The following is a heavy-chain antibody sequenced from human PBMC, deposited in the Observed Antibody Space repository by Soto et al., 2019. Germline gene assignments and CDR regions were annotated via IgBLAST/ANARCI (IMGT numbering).Heavy chain of an antibody. V-gene: IGHV4-4*02. Sequence: SETRSRTCAVSGGSISRSNWWSFFRQPPGKGREWIGEIYHSGSTNYNPSLKSRVTISVDKSKNQFSLKLSSVTAADTAVYYCARLRLRYFDWLPHYYYGMDVWGQGTTVTVSS. CDR2: IYHSGST. CDR3: ARLRLRYFDWLPHYYYGMDV. CDR1: GGSISRSNW. J-gene: IGHJ6*02. D-gene: IGHD3-9*01.